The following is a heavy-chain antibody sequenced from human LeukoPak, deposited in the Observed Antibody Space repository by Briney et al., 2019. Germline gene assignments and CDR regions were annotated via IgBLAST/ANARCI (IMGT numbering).Heavy chain of an antibody. CDR2: INHSGST. D-gene: IGHD2-2*01. J-gene: IGHJ4*02. CDR3: ARGRQTRGYCSSTSCPNDY. CDR1: GFTFSTYW. V-gene: IGHV4-34*01. Sequence: PGGSLRLSCSASGFTFSTYWMSWVRQAPGKGLEWIGEINHSGSTNYIPSLKSRVTISVDTSKNQFSLKLSSVTAADTAVYYCARGRQTRGYCSSTSCPNDYWGQGTLVTISS.